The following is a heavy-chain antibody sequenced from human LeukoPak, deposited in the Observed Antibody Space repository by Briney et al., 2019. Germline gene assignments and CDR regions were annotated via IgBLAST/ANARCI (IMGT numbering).Heavy chain of an antibody. CDR1: GGSISSGSYY. D-gene: IGHD5-12*01. CDR3: ARRTRYSGYDSLDY. J-gene: IGHJ4*02. CDR2: IYTSGST. Sequence: SQTLSLTCTVSGGSISSGSYYWSWIRQPAGKGLEWIGRIYTSGSTNYNPSLKSRVTISVDTSKNQFSLKLSSVAAADTAVYYCARRTRYSGYDSLDYWGQGTLVTVSS. V-gene: IGHV4-61*02.